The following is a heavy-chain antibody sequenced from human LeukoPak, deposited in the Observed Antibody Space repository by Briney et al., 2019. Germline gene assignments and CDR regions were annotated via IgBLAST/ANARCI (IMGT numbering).Heavy chain of an antibody. CDR3: AREARDHNDGSGYYNDY. Sequence: SQTLSLTCTVSGGSISSGSYYWYWIRQPAGKGLEWVGRFYTGGSTNYNPSLKSRVTISVDTSKNQFSLNLSSVTAADTAVYYCAREARDHNDGSGYYNDYWGQGTLVTVSS. J-gene: IGHJ4*02. D-gene: IGHD3-22*01. CDR2: FYTGGST. V-gene: IGHV4-61*02. CDR1: GGSISSGSYY.